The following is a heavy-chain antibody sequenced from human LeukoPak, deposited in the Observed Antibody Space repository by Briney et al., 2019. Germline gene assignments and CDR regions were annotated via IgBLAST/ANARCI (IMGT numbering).Heavy chain of an antibody. CDR2: INPSGGST. CDR3: AKDRVLQRNTLVRGVMKGFDN. V-gene: IGHV1-46*01. D-gene: IGHD3-10*01. CDR1: GYTFTSYY. J-gene: IGHJ4*02. Sequence: GASVKVSCKASGYTFTSYYMHWVRQAPGQGLEWMGIINPSGGSTSYAQKFQGRVTMTRDMSTSTVYMELSSLRPEDTAVYYCAKDRVLQRNTLVRGVMKGFDNWGQGTLVTVSS.